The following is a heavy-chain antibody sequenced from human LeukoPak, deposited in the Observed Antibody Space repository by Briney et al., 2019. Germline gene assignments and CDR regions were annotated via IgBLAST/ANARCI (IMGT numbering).Heavy chain of an antibody. V-gene: IGHV1-24*01. CDR3: ARAGYCSGAACYAEGIDY. Sequence: ASVKVSCKVSGYTLTELSMHWVRQAPGKGLEWMGWINAYNGNTVYAQMFEGRVTLITDTSTTTAYMELTNLRSDDTAIYYCARAGYCSGAACYAEGIDYWGQGTLVTVSS. D-gene: IGHD2-2*01. J-gene: IGHJ4*02. CDR1: GYTLTELS. CDR2: INAYNGNT.